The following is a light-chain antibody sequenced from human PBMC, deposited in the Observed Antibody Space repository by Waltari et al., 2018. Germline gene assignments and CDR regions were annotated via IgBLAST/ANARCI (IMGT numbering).Light chain of an antibody. CDR2: EVS. J-gene: IGLJ1*01. V-gene: IGLV2-8*01. CDR1: SSDVVGYNY. CDR3: SSYACSNIPL. Sequence: QSALTQPHSASGSPGQSVTISCTGTSSDVVGYNYVSWYEQHPGKASKGMIYEVSKGPSVLPPRFSGSKSRDTASLTVPRLQAEDESDYYCSSYACSNIPLFGTGTKVTVL.